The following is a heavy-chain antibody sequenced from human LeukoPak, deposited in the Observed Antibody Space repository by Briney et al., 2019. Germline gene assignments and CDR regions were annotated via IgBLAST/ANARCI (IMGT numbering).Heavy chain of an antibody. Sequence: PGGSLRLSCAASGFTFSSYAMHWVRQAPGKGLEYVSAISSNGGSTYYANSVKGRFTISRDNSKNTLYLQMGSLRAEDMAVYYCAKDGVWFGELPYFDYWGQGTLVTVSS. CDR3: AKDGVWFGELPYFDY. D-gene: IGHD3-10*01. J-gene: IGHJ4*02. CDR1: GFTFSSYA. CDR2: ISSNGGST. V-gene: IGHV3-64*01.